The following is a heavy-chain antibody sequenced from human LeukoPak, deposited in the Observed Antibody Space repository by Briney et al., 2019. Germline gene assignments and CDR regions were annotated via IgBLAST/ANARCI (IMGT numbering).Heavy chain of an antibody. Sequence: PSETLSLTCTVSGGSISSSSYYWGWIRQPPGKGLEWIGSIYYSGSTYYNPSLKSRVTISVDTSKNQFSLKLSSVTAADTAVYYWARIAVAGTLLDYWGQGTLVTVSS. CDR2: IYYSGST. CDR1: GGSISSSSYY. V-gene: IGHV4-39*01. D-gene: IGHD6-19*01. J-gene: IGHJ4*02. CDR3: ARIAVAGTLLDY.